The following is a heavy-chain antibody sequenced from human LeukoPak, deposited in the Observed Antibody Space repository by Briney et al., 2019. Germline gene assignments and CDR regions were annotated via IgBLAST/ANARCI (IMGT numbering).Heavy chain of an antibody. Sequence: SETLSLTCTVSGGSISSYYWSWIRQPAGKGLEWIGRIYTSGSTNYNPSLKSRVTISVDTSKNQFSLKLSSVTAADTAVYYCAREDIVATILDYWGQGTLVTVSS. D-gene: IGHD5-12*01. CDR1: GGSISSYY. CDR2: IYTSGST. CDR3: AREDIVATILDY. V-gene: IGHV4-4*07. J-gene: IGHJ4*02.